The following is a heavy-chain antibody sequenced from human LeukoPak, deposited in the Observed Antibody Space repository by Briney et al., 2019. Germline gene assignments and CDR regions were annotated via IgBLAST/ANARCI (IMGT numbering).Heavy chain of an antibody. V-gene: IGHV4-59*01. CDR2: IYYTGST. J-gene: IGHJ4*02. CDR3: SRGLNRNDYGDYGY. CDR1: GGSLSSYY. Sequence: SETLSLTCTVSGGSLSSYYWTWIRQPPGKGLEWIGYIYYTGSTSYNPSLKSRVTISVQTSKNQFSLKLSSVTAADTAVYYCSRGLNRNDYGDYGYWGQGTLVTVSS. D-gene: IGHD4-17*01.